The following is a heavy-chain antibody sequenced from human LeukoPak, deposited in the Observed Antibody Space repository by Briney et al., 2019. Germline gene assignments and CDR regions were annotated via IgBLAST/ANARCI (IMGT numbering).Heavy chain of an antibody. CDR3: ARDTGYYDILTGYYRALWFDP. CDR1: GGSISSYY. CDR2: IYYSGST. J-gene: IGHJ5*02. V-gene: IGHV4-59*12. D-gene: IGHD3-9*01. Sequence: SETLSLTCTVSGGSISSYYWSWIRQPPGKGLEWIGYIYYSGSTNYNPSLKSRATMSVDTSKNQFSLKLSSVTAADTAVYYCARDTGYYDILTGYYRALWFDPWGQGTLVTVSS.